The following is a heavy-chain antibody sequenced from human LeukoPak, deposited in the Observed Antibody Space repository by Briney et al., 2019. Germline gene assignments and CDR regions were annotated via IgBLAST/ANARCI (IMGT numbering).Heavy chain of an antibody. Sequence: PGGSLRLSCAACGFTLRSYAMSGVRQAPGKGLEGGSAISGSGGSTYYADSVKGRFTISRDNSKNPLYLQMNSLRAEDTAVYYCAKDPGEQWLVRGATGHWGQGTLVTVSS. D-gene: IGHD6-19*01. J-gene: IGHJ4*02. V-gene: IGHV3-23*01. CDR2: ISGSGGST. CDR3: AKDPGEQWLVRGATGH. CDR1: GFTLRSYA.